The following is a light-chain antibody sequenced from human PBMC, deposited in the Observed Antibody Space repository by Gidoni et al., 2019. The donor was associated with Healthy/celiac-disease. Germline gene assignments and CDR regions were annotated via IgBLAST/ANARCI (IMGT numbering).Light chain of an antibody. CDR2: DAS. CDR1: QGISSY. Sequence: AIRLTQPPSSFSASTGDRVTITCRASQGISSYLAWYQQKPGKAPKLLIYDASTLESGVPSRFSGSGSGTEFTLTISCLQSEDFATYYWQQYNSYPRSFGQGTKLEIK. J-gene: IGKJ2*03. CDR3: QQYNSYPRS. V-gene: IGKV1-8*01.